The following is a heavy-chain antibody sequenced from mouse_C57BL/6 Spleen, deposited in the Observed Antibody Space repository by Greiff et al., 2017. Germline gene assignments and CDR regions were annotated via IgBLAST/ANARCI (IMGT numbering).Heavy chain of an antibody. D-gene: IGHD4-1*01. CDR1: GFNIKDDY. V-gene: IGHV14-4*01. Sequence: EVQLQQSGAELVRPGASVKLSCTASGFNIKDDYMHWVKQRPEQGLEWIGWIDPENGDTEYASKFQGKATITADTYSNTAYLQLSSLTSEDTAVYYCTELGRRFAYWGQGTLVTVSA. CDR3: TELGRRFAY. J-gene: IGHJ3*01. CDR2: IDPENGDT.